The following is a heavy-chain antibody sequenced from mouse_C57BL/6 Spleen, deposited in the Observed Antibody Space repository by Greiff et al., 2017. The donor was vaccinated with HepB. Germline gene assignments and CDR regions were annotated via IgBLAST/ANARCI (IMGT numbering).Heavy chain of an antibody. D-gene: IGHD2-1*01. CDR1: GYTFTSYW. J-gene: IGHJ1*03. V-gene: IGHV1-74*01. CDR2: IHPSDSDT. Sequence: QVQLKQPGAELVKPGASVKVSCKASGYTFTSYWMHWVKQRPGQGLEWIGRIHPSDSDTNYNQKFKGKATLTVDTSSSTAYMQLSSLTSEDSAVYYWAIEEGGDGNAPYWYFDVWGTGTTVTVSS. CDR3: AIEEGGDGNAPYWYFDV.